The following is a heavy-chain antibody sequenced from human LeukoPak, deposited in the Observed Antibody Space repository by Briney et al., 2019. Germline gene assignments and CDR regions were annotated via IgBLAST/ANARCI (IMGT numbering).Heavy chain of an antibody. V-gene: IGHV3-23*01. CDR3: ARFGSTSWTRWFDP. CDR1: GFTLSSYA. J-gene: IGHJ5*02. Sequence: GGSLRLSCAASGFTLSSYAMSWVRQAPGKGLEWVSIISGSGEDTYYTDSVKGRFTISRDNSKNTLSLQMSSLRVEDTAVYYCARFGSTSWTRWFDPWAREPWSPSP. D-gene: IGHD6-13*01. CDR2: ISGSGEDT.